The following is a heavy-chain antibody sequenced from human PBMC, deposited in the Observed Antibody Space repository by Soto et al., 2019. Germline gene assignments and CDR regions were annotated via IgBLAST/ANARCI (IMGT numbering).Heavy chain of an antibody. D-gene: IGHD3-10*01. CDR1: GFTFTSSA. Sequence: SVKVSCKASGFTFTSSAVQWVRQARGQRLEWIGWIVVGSGNTNYAQKFQERVTITRDMSTSAAYMELSSLRSEDTAVYYCAADHSLVRGVTSDYWGQGTLVTVSS. V-gene: IGHV1-58*01. CDR3: AADHSLVRGVTSDY. J-gene: IGHJ4*02. CDR2: IVVGSGNT.